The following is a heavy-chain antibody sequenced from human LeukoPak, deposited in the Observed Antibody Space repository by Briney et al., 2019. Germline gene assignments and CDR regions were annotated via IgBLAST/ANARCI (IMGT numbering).Heavy chain of an antibody. D-gene: IGHD6-13*01. CDR2: IIPILGIA. CDR1: RGTFSSYA. J-gene: IGHJ4*02. V-gene: IGHV1-69*04. Sequence: SVKVSCKASRGTFSSYAISWVGQAPGQGLEWMGRIIPILGIANYAQKFQGRVTITADKSTSTAYMELSSLRSEDTAVYYCARETYSSSWNDYWGQGTLVTVSS. CDR3: ARETYSSSWNDY.